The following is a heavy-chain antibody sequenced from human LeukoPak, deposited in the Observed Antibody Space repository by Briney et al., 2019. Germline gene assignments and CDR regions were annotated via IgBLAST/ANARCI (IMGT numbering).Heavy chain of an antibody. CDR3: ARFPDSSGADY. Sequence: SETLSLTCTVPGGYISSYYWSWIRQPPGKGLEWIGYIYYSGSTNYNPSLKSRVTISVDTSKNQFSLKLSSVTAADTAVYYCARFPDSSGADYWGQGTLVTVSS. CDR1: GGYISSYY. D-gene: IGHD6-19*01. V-gene: IGHV4-59*01. CDR2: IYYSGST. J-gene: IGHJ4*02.